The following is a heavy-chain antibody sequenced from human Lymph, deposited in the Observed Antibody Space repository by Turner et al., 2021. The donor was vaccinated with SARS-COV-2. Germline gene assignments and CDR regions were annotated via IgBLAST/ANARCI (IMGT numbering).Heavy chain of an antibody. J-gene: IGHJ6*02. CDR1: GYTFTSYD. V-gene: IGHV1-8*01. D-gene: IGHD1-26*01. Sequence: QVQLVQSGAEVKKPGASVKVSCKASGYTFTSYDIHWVRKATGQGLEWMGWMNPNRGNTGYAQKFQGRVTMTRNIAISTAYMELSTLRSEDTAVYYCARGRYSGGGMDVWGQGTTVTVSS. CDR3: ARGRYSGGGMDV. CDR2: MNPNRGNT.